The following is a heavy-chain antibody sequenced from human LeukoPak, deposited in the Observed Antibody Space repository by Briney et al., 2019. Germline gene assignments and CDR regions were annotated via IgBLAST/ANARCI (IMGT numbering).Heavy chain of an antibody. Sequence: SETLSLTCTVSGGSINSGDSYWTWIRRPPGKGLEWIGYIHYSGTTYYNPSLKSRVTISVATSKNQFSLKVNSVTAADTAVYYCARDRSASYYLYYGLDVWGQGTTVTVSS. V-gene: IGHV4-30-4*01. CDR3: ARDRSASYYLYYGLDV. CDR1: GGSINSGDSY. J-gene: IGHJ6*02. CDR2: IHYSGTT. D-gene: IGHD2-2*01.